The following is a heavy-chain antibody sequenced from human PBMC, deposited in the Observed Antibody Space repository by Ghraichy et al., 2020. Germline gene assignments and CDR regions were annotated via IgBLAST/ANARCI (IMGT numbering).Heavy chain of an antibody. CDR3: AREVGARGISYGFGL. Sequence: GGSLRLSCAASGFTFSIHWMHWVRHVPGKGLAWVSHSGGDGGDTTYADSVKGRFIISRDNAKNTVYLQMNSLRVEDTAVYHCAREVGARGISYGFGLWGQGTKVTVSS. CDR1: GFTFSIHW. CDR2: SGGDGGDT. D-gene: IGHD4-23*01. J-gene: IGHJ3*01. V-gene: IGHV3-74*01.